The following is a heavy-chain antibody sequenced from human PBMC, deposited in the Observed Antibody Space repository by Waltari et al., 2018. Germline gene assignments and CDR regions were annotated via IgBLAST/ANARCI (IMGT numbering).Heavy chain of an antibody. CDR2: INPNSGGT. Sequence: QVQLVQSGAEVKKPGASVKVSCKASGYTFTGYYMHWVRQAPGQGLEWTGWINPNSGGTNYAQKFQGRVTMTRDTSISTAYMELGRLRSDDTAVYYCARGGSYCSSTSCYRGGDYWGQGTLVTVSS. D-gene: IGHD2-2*01. J-gene: IGHJ4*02. CDR1: GYTFTGYY. CDR3: ARGGSYCSSTSCYRGGDY. V-gene: IGHV1-2*02.